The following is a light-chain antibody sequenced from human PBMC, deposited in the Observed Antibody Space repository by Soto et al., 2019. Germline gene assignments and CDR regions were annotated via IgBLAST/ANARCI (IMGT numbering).Light chain of an antibody. CDR2: EVS. CDR1: SSDVGGYNY. V-gene: IGLV2-14*01. J-gene: IGLJ1*01. CDR3: SSYTSSSTPHV. Sequence: QSALTQPASVSGSPGQSITISCTGTSSDVGGYNYVSWYQQHPGKAPKLMIYEVSNRPSGVSNRFSGSKSGNTASLTISGLQAEDAADYYCSSYTSSSTPHVVGTGTKVTVL.